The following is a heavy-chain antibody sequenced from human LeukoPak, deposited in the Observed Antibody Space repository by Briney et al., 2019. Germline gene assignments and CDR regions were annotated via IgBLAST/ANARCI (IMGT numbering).Heavy chain of an antibody. J-gene: IGHJ4*02. CDR1: GYTFRNYG. CDR2: ISVYNGQT. V-gene: IGHV1-18*01. D-gene: IGHD5-12*01. CDR3: ARDGFFDY. Sequence: ASVKVSCKASGYTFRNYGIGWVRQAPRQGLEWMGWISVYNGQTNYAQKFQGRVTMTADTSTATAYMELRSLRSDDTAVYYCARDGFFDYWGQGTLVTVSS.